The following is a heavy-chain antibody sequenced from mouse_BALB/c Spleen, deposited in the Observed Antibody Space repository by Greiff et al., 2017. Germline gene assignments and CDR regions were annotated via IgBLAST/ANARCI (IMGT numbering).Heavy chain of an antibody. CDR2: INSNGGST. D-gene: IGHD2-10*02. CDR3: AGGDGYGNYGAMDY. Sequence: EVQLVESGGGLVQPGGSLKLSCAASGFTFSSYGMSWVRQTPDKRLELVATINSNGGSTYYPDSVKGRFTISRDNAKNTLYLQMSSLKSEDTAMYYCAGGDGYGNYGAMDYWGQGTSVTVSS. V-gene: IGHV5-6-3*01. J-gene: IGHJ4*01. CDR1: GFTFSSYG.